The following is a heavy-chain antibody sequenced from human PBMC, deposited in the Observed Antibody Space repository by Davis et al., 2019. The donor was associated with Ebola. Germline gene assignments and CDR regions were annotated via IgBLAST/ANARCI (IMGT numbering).Heavy chain of an antibody. Sequence: MPSETLSLTCPVSGASISSYYWSWIRQPPGKGLEWIGYFYYSGSTSYNPSLTSRVTMSLDTSKNRFSLKLRSVTAADTAIYYCARASTRGYSYGAPDYWGQGTLVTVSS. CDR3: ARASTRGYSYGAPDY. D-gene: IGHD5-18*01. J-gene: IGHJ4*02. CDR1: GASISSYY. V-gene: IGHV4-59*08. CDR2: FYYSGST.